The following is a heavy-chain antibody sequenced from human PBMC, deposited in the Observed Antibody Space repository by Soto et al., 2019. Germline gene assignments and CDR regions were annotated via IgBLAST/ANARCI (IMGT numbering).Heavy chain of an antibody. CDR3: AKDLNYGFYYYYGMDV. CDR1: GFTFDDYA. D-gene: IGHD4-17*01. V-gene: IGHV3-9*01. CDR2: ISWNSGSI. J-gene: IGHJ6*02. Sequence: PGGSLRLSCAASGFTFDDYAMHWVRQAPGKGLEWVSGISWNSGSIGYADSVKGRFTISRDNAKNPLYLQMNSLRAEDTALYYCAKDLNYGFYYYYGMDVWGQGTTVTVSS.